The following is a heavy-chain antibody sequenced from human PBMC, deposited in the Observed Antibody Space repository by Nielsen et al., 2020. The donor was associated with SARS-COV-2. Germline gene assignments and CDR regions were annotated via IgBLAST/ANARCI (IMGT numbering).Heavy chain of an antibody. CDR2: ISSSSSTI. CDR3: ARDGGELGATYAFDI. Sequence: GGSLRLSCAASGFTFSSYSMNWVRQAPGKGLEWVSYISSSSSTIYYADSVKGRFTISRDNAKNSLYLQMNSLRAEDTAVYYCARDGGELGATYAFDIWGQGTMVTVSS. J-gene: IGHJ3*02. CDR1: GFTFSSYS. D-gene: IGHD1-26*01. V-gene: IGHV3-48*04.